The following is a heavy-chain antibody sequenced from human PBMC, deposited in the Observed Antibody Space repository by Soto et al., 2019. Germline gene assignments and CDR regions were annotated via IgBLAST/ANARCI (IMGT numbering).Heavy chain of an antibody. CDR2: ISYDGSNK. Sequence: QVQLVESGGGVVQPGRSLRLSCAASGFTFSSYGMHWVRQAPGKGLEWVAVISYDGSNKYYADSVKGRFTISRDNSKNTLYLQMNSLRAEDTAVYYCAKDLNDYGDYPGADAFDIWGRGTMVTVSS. CDR1: GFTFSSYG. V-gene: IGHV3-30*18. J-gene: IGHJ3*02. CDR3: AKDLNDYGDYPGADAFDI. D-gene: IGHD4-17*01.